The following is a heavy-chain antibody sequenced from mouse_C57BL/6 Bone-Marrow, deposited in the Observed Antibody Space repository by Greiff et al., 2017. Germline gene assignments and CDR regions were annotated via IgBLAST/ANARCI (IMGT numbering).Heavy chain of an antibody. D-gene: IGHD2-4*01. J-gene: IGHJ3*01. CDR1: GFTFSSYT. CDR2: ISGGGGNT. V-gene: IGHV5-9*01. Sequence: EVKVVESGGGLVKPGGSLKLSCAASGFTFSSYTMSWVRQTPEKRLEWVATISGGGGNTYYPDSVKGRFTISRDNAKNTLYLQMSSLRSEDTALYYCARQGIYYDYAAWFAYWGQGTLVTVSA. CDR3: ARQGIYYDYAAWFAY.